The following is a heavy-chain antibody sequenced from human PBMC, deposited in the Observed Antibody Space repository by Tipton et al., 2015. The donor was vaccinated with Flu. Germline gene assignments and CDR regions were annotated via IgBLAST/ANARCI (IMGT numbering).Heavy chain of an antibody. CDR2: ISYDRSEE. D-gene: IGHD5-18*01. CDR1: GFTFGSYG. CDR3: ARDPSGYGFDY. J-gene: IGHJ4*02. Sequence: SLRLSCAASGFTFGSYGMHWVRQAPGKGLEWVALISYDRSEEKYSDSVRGRFTISRDNSKKTVSLQMDSLRAEDTAMYYCARDPSGYGFDYWGQGVLVTVSS. V-gene: IGHV3-33*05.